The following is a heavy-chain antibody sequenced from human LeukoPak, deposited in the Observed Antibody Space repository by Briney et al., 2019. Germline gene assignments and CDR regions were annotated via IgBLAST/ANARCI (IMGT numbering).Heavy chain of an antibody. CDR1: GFTFSSYE. J-gene: IGHJ6*02. Sequence: QPGGSLRLSCAASGFTFSSYEMNWVRQAPGKGLEWASYISSSGSTIYYADSVKGRFTISRDNAKNSLYLQMNSLRAEDTAVYYCASLLTGYGNYGMDVWGQGTTVTVSS. CDR2: ISSSGSTI. V-gene: IGHV3-48*03. CDR3: ASLLTGYGNYGMDV. D-gene: IGHD3-9*01.